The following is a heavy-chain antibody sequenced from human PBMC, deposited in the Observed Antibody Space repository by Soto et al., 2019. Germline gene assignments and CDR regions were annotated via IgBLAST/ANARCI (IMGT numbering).Heavy chain of an antibody. Sequence: SLEVACKSSSSSFPSYDINWVRQATCQGLEWMGWINPNSGNTGYAQKFQGRVTMTRNTSISTAYMELSSLRSEDTAVYYCARMAFRHYDILTGYYYYGMDVWGQGTTVT. CDR2: INPNSGNT. D-gene: IGHD3-9*01. J-gene: IGHJ6*02. V-gene: IGHV1-8*01. CDR3: ARMAFRHYDILTGYYYYGMDV. CDR1: SSSFPSYD.